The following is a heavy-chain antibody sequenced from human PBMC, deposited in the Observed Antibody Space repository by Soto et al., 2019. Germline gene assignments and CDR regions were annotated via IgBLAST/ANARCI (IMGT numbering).Heavy chain of an antibody. CDR2: IYYSGST. D-gene: IGHD3-16*02. V-gene: IGHV4-59*08. CDR1: GGSISSYY. CDR3: ARSDYDYIWGSYRPQYFDY. Sequence: SETLSLTCTVSGGSISSYYWSWIRQPPGKGLEWIGYIYYSGSTNYNPSLKSRVTISVDTSKNQFSLKLSSVTAADTAVYYCARSDYDYIWGSYRPQYFDYWGQGTLVTVSS. J-gene: IGHJ4*02.